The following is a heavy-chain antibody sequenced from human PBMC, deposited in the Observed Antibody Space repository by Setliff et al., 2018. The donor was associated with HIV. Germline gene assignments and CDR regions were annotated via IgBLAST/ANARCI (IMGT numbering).Heavy chain of an antibody. CDR3: VNSGYDGDYYYYYMDV. V-gene: IGHV4-39*01. D-gene: IGHD5-12*01. Sequence: PSETLSLTCSVSGGSAIKDNFYWGWIRQAPAKGLEWIATLYDTGRTYYNPPLKSRVSIFVDTTKNEFSLNLRSVTAADTAVYFCVNSGYDGDYYYYYMDVWGKGTTVTVSS. CDR2: LYDTGRT. CDR1: GGSAIKDNFY. J-gene: IGHJ6*03.